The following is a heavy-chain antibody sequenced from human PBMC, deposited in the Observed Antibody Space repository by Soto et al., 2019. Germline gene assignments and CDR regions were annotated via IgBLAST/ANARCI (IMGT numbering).Heavy chain of an antibody. V-gene: IGHV1-69*01. CDR3: ARPMAAGTAYGGPFDY. CDR2: IIPIFGTA. CDR1: GGTFSSYT. J-gene: IGHJ4*02. D-gene: IGHD6-13*01. Sequence: QVQLVQSGAEVKKPGSSVKVSCKASGGTFSSYTISWVRQAPGQGLEWRGGIIPIFGTANYAQKFQSRVTITADASTSTAYMELSSLRSEDTAVYYCARPMAAGTAYGGPFDYWGQGTLVTVSS.